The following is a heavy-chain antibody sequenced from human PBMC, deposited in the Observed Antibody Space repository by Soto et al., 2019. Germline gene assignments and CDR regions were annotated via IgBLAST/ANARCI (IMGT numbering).Heavy chain of an antibody. D-gene: IGHD6-25*01. CDR1: GGSISSYY. CDR2: IYYSGST. V-gene: IGHV4-39*01. J-gene: IGHJ4*02. Sequence: PSETLSLTCTVSGGSISSYYWGWIRQPPGKGLEWIGSIYYSGSTYYNPSLKSRVTISVDTSKNQFSLKLSSVTAADTAVYYCARSQRSSGNELWGQGTLVTVS. CDR3: ARSQRSSGNEL.